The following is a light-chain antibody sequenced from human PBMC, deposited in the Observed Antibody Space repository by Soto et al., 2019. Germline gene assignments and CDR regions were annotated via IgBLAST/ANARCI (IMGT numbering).Light chain of an antibody. CDR2: GAS. CDR3: QQYNNWPPEKLT. V-gene: IGKV3-15*01. J-gene: IGKJ4*01. Sequence: EIVMTQSPATLSVSPGERATLSCRASQSVSSNLAWYQQKPGQAPRLLIYGASTRATGIPARFSGSGSGTEFTLTISSLQSEDFAVYYCQQYNNWPPEKLTCGGGTKVEIK. CDR1: QSVSSN.